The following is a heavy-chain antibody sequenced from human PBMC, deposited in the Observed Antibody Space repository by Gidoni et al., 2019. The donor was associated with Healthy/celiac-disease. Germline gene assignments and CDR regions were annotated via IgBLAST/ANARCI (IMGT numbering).Heavy chain of an antibody. D-gene: IGHD1-26*01. CDR3: ARTRELPGAFDI. CDR1: VGSISSYY. Sequence: QVQLQESGPGLVKPSETLSLPCTVSVGSISSYYWSLIRQHPGKGLEWIGYIYYSGSTTYNPSLKSRVTISVDTSKNQFSLKLSSVTAADTAVYYCARTRELPGAFDIWGQGTMVTVSS. CDR2: IYYSGST. V-gene: IGHV4-59*01. J-gene: IGHJ3*02.